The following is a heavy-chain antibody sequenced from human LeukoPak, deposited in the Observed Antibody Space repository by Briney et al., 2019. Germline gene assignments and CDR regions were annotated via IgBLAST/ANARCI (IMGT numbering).Heavy chain of an antibody. CDR2: MNPNSGNT. D-gene: IGHD1-7*01. Sequence: ASVTVSCKASGYTFTSYDINWVRQATGQGLEWMGWMNPNSGNTGYAQKLQGRVTMTTDTSTSTAYMELRSLRSDDTAVYYCARDVIWNWEGRFDYWGQGTLVTVSS. CDR1: GYTFTSYD. V-gene: IGHV1-8*01. J-gene: IGHJ4*02. CDR3: ARDVIWNWEGRFDY.